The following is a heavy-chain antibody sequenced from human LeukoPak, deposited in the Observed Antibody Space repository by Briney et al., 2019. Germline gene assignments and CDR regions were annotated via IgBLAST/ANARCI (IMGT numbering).Heavy chain of an antibody. Sequence: SQTLSLTCTVSGGSINSGNFCWSWIRQHPGKGLEWIGYIYYSGSPYYNPSLKSRVTISVDTSKNQFSLKLSSVTAADTAVYYCARAVPSAIGYYYGMDVWDQGTTVTVSS. V-gene: IGHV4-31*03. J-gene: IGHJ6*02. CDR2: IYYSGSP. CDR1: GGSINSGNFC. CDR3: ARAVPSAIGYYYGMDV. D-gene: IGHD2-2*02.